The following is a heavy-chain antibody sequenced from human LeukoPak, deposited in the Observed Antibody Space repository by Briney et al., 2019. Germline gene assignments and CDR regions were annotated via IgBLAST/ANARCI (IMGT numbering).Heavy chain of an antibody. CDR2: INHSGST. CDR1: GGSFSGYY. J-gene: IGHJ5*02. Sequence: PSETLSLTCAVYGGSFSGYYWSWIRQPPGKGLEWIGDINHSGSTNYNPSLKSRVTISVDTSKNQFSLKLSSVTAADTAVYYCAREAREDYGGSLNNWFDPWGQGTLVTVSS. D-gene: IGHD4-23*01. CDR3: AREAREDYGGSLNNWFDP. V-gene: IGHV4-34*01.